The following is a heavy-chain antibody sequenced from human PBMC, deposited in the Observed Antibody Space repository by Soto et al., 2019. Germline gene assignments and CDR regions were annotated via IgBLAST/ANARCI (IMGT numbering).Heavy chain of an antibody. CDR3: ARSWLLAAAGLPNWSDP. Sequence: QVQLVQSGAEVKKPGASVKVSCKASGYTFTSYGISWVRQAPGQGLEWMGWISAYNGNTNYAQKPRGRGTMTTDTSTSTAYMELRSLRSDDTAVYYCARSWLLAAAGLPNWSDPWGQGALVTVSS. D-gene: IGHD6-13*01. J-gene: IGHJ5*02. CDR1: GYTFTSYG. CDR2: ISAYNGNT. V-gene: IGHV1-18*01.